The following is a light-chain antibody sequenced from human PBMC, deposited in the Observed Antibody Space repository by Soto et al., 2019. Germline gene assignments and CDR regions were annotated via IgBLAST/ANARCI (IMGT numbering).Light chain of an antibody. J-gene: IGKJ4*01. CDR3: QQYNHWPLT. Sequence: EIVLTQSPATLSVSPGEEATISCRTSYSIRRHVAWYEVKPGQAPRLLIYAASTRATGVPGRFSGSGSGTECTLTISSLQSEDFAVYYCQQYNHWPLTFGGGTKVDI. V-gene: IGKV3-15*01. CDR1: YSIRRH. CDR2: AAS.